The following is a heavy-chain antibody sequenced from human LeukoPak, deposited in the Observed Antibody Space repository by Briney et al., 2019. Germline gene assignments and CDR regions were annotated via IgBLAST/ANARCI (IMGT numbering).Heavy chain of an antibody. CDR2: IKQGGSEK. CDR1: GFTFSSYW. D-gene: IGHD2-21*02. Sequence: GRSLRLSCAASGFTFSSYWMSSVRQHPGNGLEWVANIKQGGSEKYYVDSVKGRFTISRDNAKNSLYLQMNSLRAEDTAVYYCARLPPVTAIVGYYYYYMDVWGKGTTVTISS. V-gene: IGHV3-7*01. J-gene: IGHJ6*03. CDR3: ARLPPVTAIVGYYYYYMDV.